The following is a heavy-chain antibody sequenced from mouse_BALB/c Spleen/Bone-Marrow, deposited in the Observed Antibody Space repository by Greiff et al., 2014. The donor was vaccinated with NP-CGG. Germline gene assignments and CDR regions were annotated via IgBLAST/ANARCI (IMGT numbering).Heavy chain of an antibody. CDR2: INPSNSGT. D-gene: IGHD2-1*01. Sequence: QVQLQQSGAELVKPGASVKLSCKASGYTFTSYYMYWVKQRPGQGLEWIGEINPSNSGTNFNEKFKSKATLTVDKSSSTAYMQLSSLTSEDSAVYYCTRSYYGNYFDVWGAGTTVTVSS. CDR3: TRSYYGNYFDV. J-gene: IGHJ1*01. V-gene: IGHV1S81*02. CDR1: GYTFTSYY.